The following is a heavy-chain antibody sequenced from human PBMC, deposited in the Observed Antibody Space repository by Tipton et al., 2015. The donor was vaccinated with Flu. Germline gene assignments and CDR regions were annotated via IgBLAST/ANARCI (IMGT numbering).Heavy chain of an antibody. J-gene: IGHJ3*02. D-gene: IGHD1-26*01. V-gene: IGHV4-59*01. CDR3: ARDGGSYYFVDAFDI. CDR1: GGSISSYY. Sequence: LRLSCTVSGGSISSYYRSWIRQPPGKGLEWIGYIDYSGSTNYNPSLKSRVTISVDTSKNQFSLKLSSVTAADTAVYYCARDGGSYYFVDAFDIWCQGTIVTVSS. CDR2: IDYSGST.